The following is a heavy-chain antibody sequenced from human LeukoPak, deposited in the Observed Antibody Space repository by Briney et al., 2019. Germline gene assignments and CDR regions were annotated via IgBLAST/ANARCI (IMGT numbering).Heavy chain of an antibody. J-gene: IGHJ4*02. CDR1: GGSFSGYY. V-gene: IGHV4-34*01. CDR3: AREFRGHYYGSGSYPGPLDY. CDR2: INHSGST. D-gene: IGHD3-10*01. Sequence: PSETLSLTCAVYGGSFSGYYWSWIRQPPGKGLEWIGEINHSGSTNYNPSLKSRVTISVDTSKNQFSLKLSSVTAADTAVYYCAREFRGHYYGSGSYPGPLDYWGQGTLVTVSS.